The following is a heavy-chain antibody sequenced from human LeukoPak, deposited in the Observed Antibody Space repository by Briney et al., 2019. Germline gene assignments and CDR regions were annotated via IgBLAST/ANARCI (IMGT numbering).Heavy chain of an antibody. J-gene: IGHJ4*02. CDR3: AKSAGDFWSGDYFDY. D-gene: IGHD3-3*01. Sequence: GGSLRLSCAASGFAFSNYWMSWVRQAPGKGLEWVANIKQDGSVKYYVDSVKGRFTISRDNSKSTLYLQMNSLRAEDTAVYYCAKSAGDFWSGDYFDYWGQGILVTVSS. V-gene: IGHV3-7*03. CDR1: GFAFSNYW. CDR2: IKQDGSVK.